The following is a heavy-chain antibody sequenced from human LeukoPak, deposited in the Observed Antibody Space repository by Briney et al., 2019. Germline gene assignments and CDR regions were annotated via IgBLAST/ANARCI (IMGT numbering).Heavy chain of an antibody. CDR1: GGSFSGYY. D-gene: IGHD5-18*01. Sequence: PETLSLTCAVYGGSFSGYYWSWIRQPPGKGLEWIGEINHSGSTNYNPSLKSRVTISVDTSKNQFSLKLSSVTAADTAVYYCARLRGYSYGYHNYWGQGTLVTVSS. V-gene: IGHV4-34*01. CDR2: INHSGST. CDR3: ARLRGYSYGYHNY. J-gene: IGHJ4*02.